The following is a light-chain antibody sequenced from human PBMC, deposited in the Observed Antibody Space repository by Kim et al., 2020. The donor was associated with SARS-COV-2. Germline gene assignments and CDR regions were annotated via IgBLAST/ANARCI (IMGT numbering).Light chain of an antibody. CDR2: SNN. V-gene: IGLV1-44*01. CDR1: SSNIGSNT. Sequence: QSVLTQPPSASGTPGQRVTISCSGSSSNIGSNTVNWYQQLPGTAPKLHIYSNNQRPSGVPDRFSGSKSGTSAYLAISGLQSEDEADYYCAAWDDSLNGWVFGGGTQLTVL. J-gene: IGLJ3*02. CDR3: AAWDDSLNGWV.